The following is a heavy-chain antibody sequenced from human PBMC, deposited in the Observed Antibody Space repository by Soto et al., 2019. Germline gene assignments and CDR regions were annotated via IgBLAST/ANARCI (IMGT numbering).Heavy chain of an antibody. CDR2: INHDGSKT. CDR3: VREPWGFSGTWYDY. V-gene: IGHV3-74*01. D-gene: IGHD6-13*01. J-gene: IGHJ4*02. Sequence: GGSLRLSCAASQFSFSSYWMHWVRQVPGKGPAWVSRINHDGSKTEYADSVKGRFTISRDNTNNTLYLQMNSLRVEDTAMYYCVREPWGFSGTWYDYWGQGTLVTVSS. CDR1: QFSFSSYW.